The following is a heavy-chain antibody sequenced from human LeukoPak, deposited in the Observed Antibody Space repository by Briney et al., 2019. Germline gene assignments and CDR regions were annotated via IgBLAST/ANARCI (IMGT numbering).Heavy chain of an antibody. CDR3: ARGSRWLQLGPFDY. D-gene: IGHD5-24*01. CDR2: MSYDGSDN. Sequence: GGSLRLSCAASGFTFSSYTMHWVRQAPGKGLEWVAVMSYDGSDNYYADSVKGRFTISRDNSKTTVYLQMNSLRAEDTAVYYCARGSRWLQLGPFDYWGQGTLVTVSS. J-gene: IGHJ4*02. CDR1: GFTFSSYT. V-gene: IGHV3-30*01.